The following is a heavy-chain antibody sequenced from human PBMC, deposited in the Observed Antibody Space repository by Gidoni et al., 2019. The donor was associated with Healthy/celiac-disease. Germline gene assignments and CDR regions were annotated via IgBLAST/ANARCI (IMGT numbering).Heavy chain of an antibody. D-gene: IGHD3-22*01. Sequence: QVQLQQWGAGLLKPSETLSLTCAVYGGSFSGYYWSWIRQPPGKGLEWIGEINHSGSINYNPSLKSRVTISVDTSKNQFSLKLSSVTAADTAVYYCARTPHSGSGYYFDYWGQGTLVTVSS. CDR2: INHSGSI. J-gene: IGHJ4*02. CDR1: GGSFSGYY. V-gene: IGHV4-34*01. CDR3: ARTPHSGSGYYFDY.